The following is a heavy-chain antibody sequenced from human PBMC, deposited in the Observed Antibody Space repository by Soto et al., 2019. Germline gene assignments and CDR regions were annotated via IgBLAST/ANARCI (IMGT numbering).Heavy chain of an antibody. J-gene: IGHJ4*02. CDR2: ITPYNGNT. Sequence: QVQLVQSGAEVKKPGASVKVSCKASGYTFTSYGISWVRQAPGQGLEWMGWITPYNGNTNYAQKLQGRVTMTTDTSTNTAYLELRSLRSADTAVYYCARDWFGIDYWGQGTLVTVSS. D-gene: IGHD3-16*01. V-gene: IGHV1-18*01. CDR3: ARDWFGIDY. CDR1: GYTFTSYG.